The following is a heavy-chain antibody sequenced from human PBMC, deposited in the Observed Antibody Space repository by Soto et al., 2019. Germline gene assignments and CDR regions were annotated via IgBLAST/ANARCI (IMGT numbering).Heavy chain of an antibody. CDR1: GFTFNSYA. Sequence: EVQLLESGGGLVQPGGSLRLSCGGSGFTFNSYAMTWVRQAPGKGLEWVSAISGSGGTTYYANSVKGRFTISRDQSKDTMYLQMNILRAEVTAIYDCATDRHYGSGTYSDSYLDYWGQGTLVTVSS. CDR3: ATDRHYGSGTYSDSYLDY. D-gene: IGHD3-10*01. V-gene: IGHV3-23*01. J-gene: IGHJ4*02. CDR2: ISGSGGTT.